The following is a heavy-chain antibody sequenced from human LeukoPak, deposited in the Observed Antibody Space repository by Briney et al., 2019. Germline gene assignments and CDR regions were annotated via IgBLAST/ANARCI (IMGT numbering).Heavy chain of an antibody. V-gene: IGHV4-61*01. Sequence: SETLSLTCTVSGGSVSSGNYYWSWIRQPPGKGLEWIGYIFYSGSTKYNPSLKSRVTISVDTSKNQFSLKVSSVTAADTAVYYCAREIITAGYHYYYMDVWGKGTTVTVSS. D-gene: IGHD6-25*01. CDR3: AREIITAGYHYYYMDV. CDR2: IFYSGST. CDR1: GGSVSSGNYY. J-gene: IGHJ6*03.